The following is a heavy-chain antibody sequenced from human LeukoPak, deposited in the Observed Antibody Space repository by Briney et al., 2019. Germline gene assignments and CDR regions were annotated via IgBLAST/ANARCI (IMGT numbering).Heavy chain of an antibody. CDR2: IYYSGST. Sequence: PSETLSLTCTVSGGSISSGGYSWSWIRQPPGKGLEWIGYIYYSGSTYYNPSLKSRVTISVDTSKNQFSLKLSSVTAADTAVYYCARGRTYYYDSSGWDDFDYWGQGTLVTVSS. CDR3: ARGRTYYYDSSGWDDFDY. D-gene: IGHD3-22*01. V-gene: IGHV4-30-4*07. J-gene: IGHJ4*02. CDR1: GGSISSGGYS.